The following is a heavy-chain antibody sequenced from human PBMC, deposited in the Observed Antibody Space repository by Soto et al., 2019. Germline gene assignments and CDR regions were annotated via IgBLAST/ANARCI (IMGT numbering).Heavy chain of an antibody. Sequence: QVQLVQSGAEVKKPGASVKVSCKASGYTFTSYGISWVRQAPGQGLEWMGWISAYNGNTNYAQNLQGRVTMTTDTSTSTAYMELRSLRSDDTAIYYCARWGYYFDSSGFYHDAVDIWCQGTMVTVSS. J-gene: IGHJ3*02. D-gene: IGHD3-22*01. V-gene: IGHV1-18*04. CDR2: ISAYNGNT. CDR3: ARWGYYFDSSGFYHDAVDI. CDR1: GYTFTSYG.